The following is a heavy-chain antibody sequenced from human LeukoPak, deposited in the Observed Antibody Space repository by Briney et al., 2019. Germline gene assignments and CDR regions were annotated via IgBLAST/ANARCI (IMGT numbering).Heavy chain of an antibody. V-gene: IGHV3-48*04. CDR3: VRDSSKVTMWYY. D-gene: IGHD4-17*01. CDR2: ISVSGYTI. Sequence: PGGSLRLSCAASGFTFSSYGMNRVRQAPGKGLEWVSYISVSGYTIHYADSVKGRFTISRDNAKNSLYLQMNNLRAEDTPVYYCVRDSSKVTMWYYWGQGTLVTVSS. CDR1: GFTFSSYG. J-gene: IGHJ4*02.